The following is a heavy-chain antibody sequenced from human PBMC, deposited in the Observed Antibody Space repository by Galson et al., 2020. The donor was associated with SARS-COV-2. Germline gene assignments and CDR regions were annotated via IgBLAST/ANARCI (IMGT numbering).Heavy chain of an antibody. D-gene: IGHD3-9*01. Sequence: RGSLRLSGAASGFTVSSNYMSWFRQAPGKGLEGVSVIYSGGSTYYADSVKGRFTISRDNSKNTLYLQMNSLRAEDTAVYYCARDGDTISARADAFDIWGQGTMVTVSS. V-gene: IGHV3-66*02. CDR3: ARDGDTISARADAFDI. CDR2: IYSGGST. J-gene: IGHJ3*02. CDR1: GFTVSSNY.